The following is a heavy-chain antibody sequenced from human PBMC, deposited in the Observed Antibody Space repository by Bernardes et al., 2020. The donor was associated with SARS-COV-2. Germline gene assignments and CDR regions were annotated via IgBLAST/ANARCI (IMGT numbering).Heavy chain of an antibody. CDR3: ARGGYTSSWYGRHSGGNNWFDP. J-gene: IGHJ5*02. V-gene: IGHV4-34*01. CDR2: INHSGST. Sequence: SETLSLTCAVYGGSFSGYYWSWIRQPPGKGLEWIGEINHSGSTNYNPSLNSRVTISVDTSKNQLSLRLSSVTAADTAVYYCARGGYTSSWYGRHSGGNNWFDPWGQGILVTVSS. D-gene: IGHD6-13*01. CDR1: GGSFSGYY.